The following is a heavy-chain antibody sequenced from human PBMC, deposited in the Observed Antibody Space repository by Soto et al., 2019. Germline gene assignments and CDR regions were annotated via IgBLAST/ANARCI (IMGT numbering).Heavy chain of an antibody. CDR1: GLTFSNYG. Sequence: PGGSLRLSCAASGLTFSNYGFHWVRQAPGRGLEWVAVISYTGSPIFYSDSVKGRFSISRDNSKNTVSLQMNSLRPEDTAVYYCAKTLYNYDIGGYQWGQGTLVTVSS. D-gene: IGHD3-22*01. J-gene: IGHJ4*02. CDR2: ISYTGSPI. V-gene: IGHV3-30*18. CDR3: AKTLYNYDIGGYQ.